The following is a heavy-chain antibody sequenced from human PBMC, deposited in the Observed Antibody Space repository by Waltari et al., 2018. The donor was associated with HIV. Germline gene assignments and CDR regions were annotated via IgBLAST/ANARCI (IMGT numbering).Heavy chain of an antibody. J-gene: IGHJ4*02. CDR2: IYYSGSN. V-gene: IGHV4-39*01. D-gene: IGHD6-19*01. CDR3: ARGSRSSGWCYYFDY. Sequence: QLQLQESGPGLVKPSETLSLTCTVSGGSISSSSYYWGWIRQPPGKGLEWIGSIYYSGSNYDNPSLKRRATRAVDTSKNQFSLKLSSVTAADTAVYYCARGSRSSGWCYYFDYWGQGTLVTVSS. CDR1: GGSISSSSYY.